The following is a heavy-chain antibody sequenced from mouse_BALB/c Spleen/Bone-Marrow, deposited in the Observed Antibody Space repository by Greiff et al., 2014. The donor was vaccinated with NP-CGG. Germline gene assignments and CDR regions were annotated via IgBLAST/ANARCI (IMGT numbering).Heavy chain of an antibody. V-gene: IGHV1S137*01. D-gene: IGHD3-2*01. CDR3: ARPRQLGLAFYAMDY. CDR1: GYTFTGYA. J-gene: IGHJ4*01. Sequence: QVQLKESGAGLGRPGGSVKISCKGSGYTFTGYAMPWGKQSHGKSLEWVGGISTYSGNKNYNKKFKGKATMTVDKSSSTAYMELARLTSEDSAIYYCARPRQLGLAFYAMDYWGQGTSVTVSS. CDR2: ISTYSGNK.